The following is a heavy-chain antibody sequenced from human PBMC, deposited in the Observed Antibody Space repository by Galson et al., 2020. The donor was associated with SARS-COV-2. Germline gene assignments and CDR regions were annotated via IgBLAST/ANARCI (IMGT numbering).Heavy chain of an antibody. Sequence: GESLKISCAASGFTFSYYSMTWVRQAPGQGPEWISYISSSGSTIYQADSVKGRFTISRDDAENSVYLQLNNLRADDTGLYYCTRDGGGYCRSTTCPPGFQHWGQGTLVTVSS. CDR3: TRDGGGYCRSTTCPPGFQH. D-gene: IGHD2-2*01. CDR2: ISSSGSTI. V-gene: IGHV3-48*01. CDR1: GFTFSYYS. J-gene: IGHJ1*01.